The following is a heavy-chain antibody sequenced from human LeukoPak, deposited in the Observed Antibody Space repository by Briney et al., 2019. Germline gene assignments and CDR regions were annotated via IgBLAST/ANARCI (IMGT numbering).Heavy chain of an antibody. V-gene: IGHV1-18*01. CDR2: ISAYNGST. Sequence: APVKVSCKASGYTFTSYGISWVRQAPGQGLEWMGWISAYNGSTNYAQKLQGRVTMTTDTSTSTAYMELRSLRSDDTAVYYCARLDMTDNWFDPWSQGTLVTVSS. D-gene: IGHD2-21*02. J-gene: IGHJ5*02. CDR1: GYTFTSYG. CDR3: ARLDMTDNWFDP.